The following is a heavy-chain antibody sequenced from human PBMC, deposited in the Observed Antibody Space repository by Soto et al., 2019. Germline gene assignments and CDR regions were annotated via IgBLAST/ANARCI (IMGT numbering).Heavy chain of an antibody. CDR1: GYTFTEYY. J-gene: IGHJ4*02. D-gene: IGHD6-13*01. Sequence: ASVKVSCKASGYTFTEYYMHWVRQAPGQGLEWMGWINPNSGGTNYAQKFQGWVTVTRDTSISTAYMELSRLKSDDTAVYYCARVPPYSTRWYYFDYWGQGTLVTVSS. CDR2: INPNSGGT. V-gene: IGHV1-2*04. CDR3: ARVPPYSTRWYYFDY.